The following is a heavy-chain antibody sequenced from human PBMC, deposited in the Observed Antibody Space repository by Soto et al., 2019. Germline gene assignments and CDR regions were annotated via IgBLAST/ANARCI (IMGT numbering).Heavy chain of an antibody. CDR1: GFTFSSYA. V-gene: IGHV3-30-3*01. CDR3: AIWAYYYYYYMDV. Sequence: GGSLRLSCAASGFTFSSYAMHWVRQAPGKGLEWVAVISCDGSNKYYADSVKGRFTISRDNSKNTLYLQMNSLRAEDTAVYYCAIWAYYYYYYMDVWGKGTTVTVSS. CDR2: ISCDGSNK. D-gene: IGHD7-27*01. J-gene: IGHJ6*03.